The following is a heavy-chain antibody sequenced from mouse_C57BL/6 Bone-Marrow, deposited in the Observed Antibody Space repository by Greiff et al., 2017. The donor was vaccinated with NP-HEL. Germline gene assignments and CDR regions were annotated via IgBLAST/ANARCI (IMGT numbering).Heavy chain of an antibody. V-gene: IGHV1-69*01. CDR3: ARFDPDY. Sequence: VQLQQPGAELVMPGASVKLSCKASGYTFTSYWMHWVKQRPGQGLEWIGEIDPSDSYTNYNQKFQGKSTLTVDKSSSTAYMQLSSLTSEDSAVYYCARFDPDYWGQGTTLTVSS. CDR2: IDPSDSYT. CDR1: GYTFTSYW. J-gene: IGHJ2*01.